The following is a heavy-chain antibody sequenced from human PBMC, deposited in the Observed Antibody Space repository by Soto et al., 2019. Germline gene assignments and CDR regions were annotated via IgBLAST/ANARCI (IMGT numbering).Heavy chain of an antibody. Sequence: QVQLQESGPGLVKPSETLSLTCTVSGGSISSYYWSWIRQPPGKGLEWIGYIFYSGSTNYNPSLKSRVTISVDTSKNQFSLKLSSVTAADTAVYYCARRRDAYTFCDYWGQGTLVTVSS. D-gene: IGHD2-2*01. CDR1: GGSISSYY. J-gene: IGHJ4*02. V-gene: IGHV4-59*08. CDR2: IFYSGST. CDR3: ARRRDAYTFCDY.